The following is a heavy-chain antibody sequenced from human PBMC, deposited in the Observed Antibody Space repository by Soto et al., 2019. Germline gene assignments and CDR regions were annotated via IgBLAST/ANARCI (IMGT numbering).Heavy chain of an antibody. V-gene: IGHV3-21*01. D-gene: IGHD6-13*01. CDR1: GFTFRSFT. CDR3: TRDASRDSSARGWFDP. CDR2: ISGNSAYI. Sequence: PGGSLRLSCAASGFTFRSFTMNWVRQAPGKGLEWVSTISGNSAYIYYTDALRGRFTTSRDNAKNSLHLQMNSLRAEDTAVYYCTRDASRDSSARGWFDPWGPGTLVTVSS. J-gene: IGHJ5*02.